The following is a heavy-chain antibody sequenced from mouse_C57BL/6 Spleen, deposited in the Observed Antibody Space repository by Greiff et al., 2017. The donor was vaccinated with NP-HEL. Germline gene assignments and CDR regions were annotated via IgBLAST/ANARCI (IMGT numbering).Heavy chain of an antibody. CDR2: INPNNGGT. CDR3: ARDGYYGSSSLAY. V-gene: IGHV1-22*01. D-gene: IGHD1-1*01. J-gene: IGHJ3*01. CDR1: GYTFTDYN. Sequence: EVQLQQSGPELVKPGASVKMSCKASGYTFTDYNMHWVKQSHGKSLEWIGYINPNNGGTSYNQKFKGKATLTVNKSSSTAYMELRSLTSEDSAVYYCARDGYYGSSSLAYWGQGTLVTVSA.